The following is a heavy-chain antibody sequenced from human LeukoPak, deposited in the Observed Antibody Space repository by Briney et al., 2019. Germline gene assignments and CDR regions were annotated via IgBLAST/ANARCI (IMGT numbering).Heavy chain of an antibody. CDR2: IYHSGST. CDR3: ARGGFCIGGSCYPPSDAFDI. CDR1: GYSISSGYY. D-gene: IGHD2-15*01. V-gene: IGHV4-38-2*01. Sequence: SETLSLTCAVSGYSISSGYYWGWIRQPPGKGLEWIGNIYHSGSTYYNPSLKSRVTISVDTSKNQFSLNLTSVTAADTAVYYCARGGFCIGGSCYPPSDAFDIWGQGTVVTVSS. J-gene: IGHJ3*02.